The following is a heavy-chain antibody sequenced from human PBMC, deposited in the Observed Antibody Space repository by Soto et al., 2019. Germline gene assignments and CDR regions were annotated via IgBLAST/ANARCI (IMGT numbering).Heavy chain of an antibody. CDR1: GGSFRGYY. J-gene: IGHJ4*02. V-gene: IGHV4-34*01. Sequence: TSETLSLTCAVYGGSFRGYYWSWIRQPPGKGLEWIGEINHSGSTKYNPSLKSRVTISVDTSKNQFSLKLSSVTAADTAIYYCARGDPLSGYAYWGQGMLVTVSS. D-gene: IGHD2-15*01. CDR3: ARGDPLSGYAY. CDR2: INHSGST.